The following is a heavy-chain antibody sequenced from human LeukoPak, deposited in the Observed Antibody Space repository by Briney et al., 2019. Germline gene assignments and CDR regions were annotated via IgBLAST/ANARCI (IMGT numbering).Heavy chain of an antibody. CDR2: SYYSGNT. Sequence: SETLSLTCTVSGVFISSSNSYWGWIRQAAGKGLEWIGSSYYSGNTYYNPALKSRVTISVDTSKNQFSLKLRSVTGADTAVYYCATHWEGYYDSSGGVAFDIWGQGTMVTVSS. V-gene: IGHV4-39*01. CDR3: ATHWEGYYDSSGGVAFDI. J-gene: IGHJ3*02. D-gene: IGHD3-22*01. CDR1: GVFISSSNSY.